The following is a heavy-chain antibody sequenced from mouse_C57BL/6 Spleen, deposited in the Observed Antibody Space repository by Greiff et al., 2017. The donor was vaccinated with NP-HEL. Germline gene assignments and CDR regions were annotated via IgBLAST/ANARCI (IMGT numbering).Heavy chain of an antibody. D-gene: IGHD1-1*01. CDR1: GYTFTDYE. Sequence: QVQLKESGAELVRPGASVTLSCKASGYTFTDYEMHWVKQTPVHGLEWIGAIDPETGGTAYNQKFKGKAILTADKSSSTAYMELRSLTSEDSAVYYCTRDYYGSSYHYWGQGTTLTVSS. V-gene: IGHV1-15*01. CDR3: TRDYYGSSYHY. CDR2: IDPETGGT. J-gene: IGHJ2*01.